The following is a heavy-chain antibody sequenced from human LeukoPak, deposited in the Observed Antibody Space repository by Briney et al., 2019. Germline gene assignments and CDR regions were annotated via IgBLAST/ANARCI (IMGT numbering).Heavy chain of an antibody. Sequence: GGSLRLSCADSVFTFSSYLMSWVRQAPGKGLEWIANIKQDGSEKYYVDSVKGRFTISRDNAKNSLYLQMNSLRAEDTAVYYCARDLEDSGYDDYYGMDVWGQGTTVTVSS. CDR1: VFTFSSYL. D-gene: IGHD5-12*01. CDR3: ARDLEDSGYDDYYGMDV. J-gene: IGHJ6*02. CDR2: IKQDGSEK. V-gene: IGHV3-7*01.